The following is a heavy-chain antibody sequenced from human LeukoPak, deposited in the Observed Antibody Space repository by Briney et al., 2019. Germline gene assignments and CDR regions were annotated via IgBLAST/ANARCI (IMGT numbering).Heavy chain of an antibody. Sequence: SVKVSCKASGFTFTSSAVQWVRQARGQRLEWIGWIVVGSGNTNYAQKFQERVTITRDMSTSTAYMELSSLRSEDTAVYYCAADNYYDSSGYYFCYWGQGTLVTVSS. CDR2: IVVGSGNT. J-gene: IGHJ4*02. D-gene: IGHD3-22*01. CDR3: AADNYYDSSGYYFCY. CDR1: GFTFTSSA. V-gene: IGHV1-58*01.